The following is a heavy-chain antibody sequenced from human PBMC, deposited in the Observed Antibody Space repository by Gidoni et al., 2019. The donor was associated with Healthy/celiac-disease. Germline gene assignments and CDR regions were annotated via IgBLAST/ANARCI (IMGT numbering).Heavy chain of an antibody. Sequence: QLLQPGAAVTKPGPSVKVSCKDSGYTFTGYYMHRGRQAPGQGLEWMGRINPNSGGTTYAQKFQGRVTMTRDTSISTAYMELSRLRSDDTAVYYCARGRYGTHDAFDIWGQGTMVTVSS. CDR2: INPNSGGT. D-gene: IGHD5-18*01. CDR3: ARGRYGTHDAFDI. CDR1: GYTFTGYY. J-gene: IGHJ3*02. V-gene: IGHV1-2*06.